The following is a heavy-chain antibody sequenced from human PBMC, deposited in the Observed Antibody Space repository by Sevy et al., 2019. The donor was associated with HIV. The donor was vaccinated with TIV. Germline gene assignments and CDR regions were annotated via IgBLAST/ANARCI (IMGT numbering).Heavy chain of an antibody. CDR2: IRYDGSTK. V-gene: IGHV3-30*02. J-gene: IGHJ4*02. CDR3: AKHRDTLAAAAYLDH. CDR1: GFTFSQYG. D-gene: IGHD6-13*01. Sequence: GESLKISCAATGFTFSQYGMEWVRQAPGKGLEWVAFIRYDGSTKCYADSVKGRFTVSRDNSKNMLYLQMNSLRPEDTALYSCAKHRDTLAAAAYLDHWGQGTLVTVSS.